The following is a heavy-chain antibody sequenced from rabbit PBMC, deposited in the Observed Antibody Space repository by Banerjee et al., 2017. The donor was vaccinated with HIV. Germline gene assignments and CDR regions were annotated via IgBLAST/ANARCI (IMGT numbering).Heavy chain of an antibody. V-gene: IGHV1S40*01. J-gene: IGHJ4*01. CDR1: GFSFSSSYW. D-gene: IGHD6-1*01. Sequence: QSLEESGGDLVKPGASLTLTCTASGFSFSSSYWICWVRQAPGKGLEWIGCIYAGSSGSTYYASWAKGRFTISKTSSTTVTLQMTSLTAADTATHFCARHSGDLRYGYADLWGPGTLVTVS. CDR3: ARHSGDLRYGYADL. CDR2: IYAGSSGST.